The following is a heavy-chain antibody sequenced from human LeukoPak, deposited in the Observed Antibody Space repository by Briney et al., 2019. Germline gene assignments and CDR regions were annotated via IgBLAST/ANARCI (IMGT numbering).Heavy chain of an antibody. Sequence: GGSLRLSCAASGFTFSSFAMTWVRQAPGKGLEWVSTISDSGDSTYYADAVKGRFTISRDNSKDTLYAQVNSLRAEDAAVYYCAKSHSVAQRGYFDYWGQGTLVTVSS. J-gene: IGHJ4*02. CDR3: AKSHSVAQRGYFDY. CDR1: GFTFSSFA. CDR2: ISDSGDST. D-gene: IGHD2-15*01. V-gene: IGHV3-23*01.